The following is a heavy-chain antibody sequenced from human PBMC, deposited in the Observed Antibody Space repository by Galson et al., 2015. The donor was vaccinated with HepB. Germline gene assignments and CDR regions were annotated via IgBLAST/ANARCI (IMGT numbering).Heavy chain of an antibody. CDR3: ARGRCSGITCFRWGLELSRYGMDV. V-gene: IGHV4-61*09. CDR2: FYISGST. Sequence: TLSLTCTVSGGSFSSGSYPWNWIRQPAGKGLEWIGHFYISGSTDYNPSLKSRVTISIDASKNQFSLNLTSVTAADTAVYYCARGRCSGITCFRWGLELSRYGMDVWGQGTTVTVSS. J-gene: IGHJ6*02. D-gene: IGHD2-15*01. CDR1: GGSFSSGSYP.